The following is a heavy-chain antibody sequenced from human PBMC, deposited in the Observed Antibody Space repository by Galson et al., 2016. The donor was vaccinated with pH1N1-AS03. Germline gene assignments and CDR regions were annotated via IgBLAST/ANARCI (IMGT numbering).Heavy chain of an antibody. CDR1: GYTFSAYY. Sequence: SVKVSCKASGYTFSAYYMHWVRQAPGQGLEWLGRINSKNGDTDYAPKFRDRLTMTMDTSITTAYLELRSLTSGDTALYYCATPQSLKVGATSAFDLWGRGTLVTVTS. J-gene: IGHJ2*01. D-gene: IGHD1-26*01. CDR2: INSKNGDT. CDR3: ATPQSLKVGATSAFDL. V-gene: IGHV1-2*06.